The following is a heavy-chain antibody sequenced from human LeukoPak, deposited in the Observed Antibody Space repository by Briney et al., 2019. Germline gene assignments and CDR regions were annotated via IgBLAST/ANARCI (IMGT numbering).Heavy chain of an antibody. V-gene: IGHV4-4*08. CDR3: ARTPFRITIFGVNWFDP. CDR2: VYNSGTT. Sequence: PSETLSLTCTVSGGSMTGYHWTWIRQPPGKGLEYIGYVYNSGTTFYNPSLKSRVTISVDTSKIQFSLKLSSVTAADTAVYYCARTPFRITIFGVNWFDPWGQGTLVTVSS. CDR1: GGSMTGYH. J-gene: IGHJ5*02. D-gene: IGHD3-3*01.